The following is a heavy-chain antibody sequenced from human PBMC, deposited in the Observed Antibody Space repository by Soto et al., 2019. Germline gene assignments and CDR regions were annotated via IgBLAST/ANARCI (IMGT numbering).Heavy chain of an antibody. V-gene: IGHV3-23*01. CDR1: GYTFSSFA. D-gene: IGHD3-10*01. CDR3: AKDLVLLRS. CDR2: ISGSGGTT. Sequence: GGSLRLSCAASGYTFSSFAMTWVRQAPGRGLEWISGISGSGGTTYDADSVKGRFTISRDNSNNTLYLQMNNLRAEDSAVYYCAKDLVLLRSWGQGTQVTVSS. J-gene: IGHJ5*02.